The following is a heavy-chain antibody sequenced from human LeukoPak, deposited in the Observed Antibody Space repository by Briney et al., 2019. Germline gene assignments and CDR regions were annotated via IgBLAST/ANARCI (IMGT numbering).Heavy chain of an antibody. CDR2: IWYDGSNK. CDR1: GFTFSSYG. V-gene: IGHV3-33*06. CDR3: AKFPLYYYDSSGYYGDAFDI. D-gene: IGHD3-22*01. J-gene: IGHJ3*02. Sequence: GGSLRLSCAASGFTFSSYGMHWIRQAPGKGLESVAVIWYDGSNKYYADCVKGRFTISRDNSKNTLYLQMNSLRAEDTAVYYCAKFPLYYYDSSGYYGDAFDIWGQGTMVTVSS.